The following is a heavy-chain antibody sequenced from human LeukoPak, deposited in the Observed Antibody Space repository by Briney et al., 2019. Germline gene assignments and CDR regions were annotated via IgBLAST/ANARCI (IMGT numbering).Heavy chain of an antibody. CDR2: IKSKIDGGTT. CDR3: TTDLRWEFDPLDY. Sequence: GGSLRLSCVASGFTFSNAWMSWVRQAPGKGLEWVGRIKSKIDGGTTDYAAPVKGRFTISREDSKNTLYLEMNSLKTEDTAVYYCTTDLRWEFDPLDYWGQGILVTVSS. CDR1: GFTFSNAW. J-gene: IGHJ4*02. D-gene: IGHD2-21*01. V-gene: IGHV3-15*01.